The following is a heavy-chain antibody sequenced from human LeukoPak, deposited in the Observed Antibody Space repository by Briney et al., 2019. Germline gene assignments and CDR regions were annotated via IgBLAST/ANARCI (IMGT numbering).Heavy chain of an antibody. CDR3: TRAAGRDFWSGGYYMDV. Sequence: PSQTLSLTCTVSGGSISSGSYYWSWIRQPAGKGLEWIGRIYTSGSTNYNPSLKSRVTISVDTSKNQFSLKLSSVTAADTAVYYCTRAAGRDFWSGGYYMDVWGKGTTVTVSS. J-gene: IGHJ6*03. CDR1: GGSISSGSYY. CDR2: IYTSGST. D-gene: IGHD3-3*01. V-gene: IGHV4-61*02.